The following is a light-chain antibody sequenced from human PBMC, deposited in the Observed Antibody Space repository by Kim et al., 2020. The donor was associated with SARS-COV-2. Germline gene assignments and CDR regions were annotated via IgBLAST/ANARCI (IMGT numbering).Light chain of an antibody. J-gene: IGLJ2*01. CDR1: SSNIGNNF. Sequence: QSVLTQPPSVSAAPGQKVTISCSGSSSNIGNNFVSWYQQLPGAAPKLLIYDNNNGPTWIPDRFSGSKSGTSATLDIAGLQTGDEGDYYCATWDSSLSVGVFGGGTQLTVL. CDR3: ATWDSSLSVGV. V-gene: IGLV1-51*01. CDR2: DNN.